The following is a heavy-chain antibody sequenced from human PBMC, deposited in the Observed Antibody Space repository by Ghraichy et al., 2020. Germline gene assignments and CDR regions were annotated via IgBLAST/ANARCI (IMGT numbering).Heavy chain of an antibody. D-gene: IGHD3-16*01. V-gene: IGHV3-48*01. Sequence: SLRLSCVASGFTFSRYSMNWVRQAPGKGLEWLSYITSSSIIQYADSVKGRFTISRDNAKNSLYLQMNSLRAEDTAVYYCARDENWAFDYWGQGTLVTVSS. CDR2: ITSSSII. J-gene: IGHJ4*02. CDR3: ARDENWAFDY. CDR1: GFTFSRYS.